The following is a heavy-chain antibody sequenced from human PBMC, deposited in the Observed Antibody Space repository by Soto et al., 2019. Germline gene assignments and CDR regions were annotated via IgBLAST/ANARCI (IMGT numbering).Heavy chain of an antibody. V-gene: IGHV1-18*01. Sequence: QVQLVQSGAEVKQPGASVKVSCKATGYSFSSYGLIWVRQAPGHGLEWMGWISGLNGDTNYAHSLQGTAPIMSYTSTTTVYLELRSLRSDDTAVYYCARAEAYSSSWYAMDVWGQGTTVTVSS. CDR1: GYSFSSYG. J-gene: IGHJ6*02. D-gene: IGHD6-13*01. CDR3: ARAEAYSSSWYAMDV. CDR2: ISGLNGDT.